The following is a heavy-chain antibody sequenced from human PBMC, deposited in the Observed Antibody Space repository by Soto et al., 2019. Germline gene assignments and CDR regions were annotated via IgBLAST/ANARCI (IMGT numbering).Heavy chain of an antibody. D-gene: IGHD6-19*01. CDR3: TRDCPVAGLLFDY. CDR1: GFTFGDYA. J-gene: IGHJ4*02. Sequence: GGSLRLSCTASGFTFGDYAMSWFRQAPGKGLEWVGFIRSKAYGGTTEYAASVKGRFTISRDDSKSIAYLQMNSLKTEDTAVYYCTRDCPVAGLLFDYWGQGTLVTVSS. CDR2: IRSKAYGGTT. V-gene: IGHV3-49*03.